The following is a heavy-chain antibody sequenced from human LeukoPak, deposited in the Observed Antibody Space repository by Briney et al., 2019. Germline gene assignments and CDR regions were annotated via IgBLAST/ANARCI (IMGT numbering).Heavy chain of an antibody. Sequence: PGGSLRLSCAASGFIFGDNYMSWVRQAPGKGLEWVAVISYDGSTKYYADSVKGRFTISRDNSKNTLYLQMNSLRAEDTAVYYCALVVVAASTPFDYWGQGTLVTVSS. CDR3: ALVVVAASTPFDY. V-gene: IGHV3-30*03. J-gene: IGHJ4*02. D-gene: IGHD2-15*01. CDR2: ISYDGSTK. CDR1: GFIFGDNY.